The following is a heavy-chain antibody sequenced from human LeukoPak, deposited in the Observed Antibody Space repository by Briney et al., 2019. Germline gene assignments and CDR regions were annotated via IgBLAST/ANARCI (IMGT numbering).Heavy chain of an antibody. CDR1: GFTFSSYA. J-gene: IGHJ4*02. Sequence: GGSPRLSCAASGFTFSSYAMHWVRQAPGKGLEWVAVISYDGSNKYYADSVKGRFTISRDNSKNTLYLQMNSLRAEDTAVYYCARDRGGGYYFDYWGQGTLVTVSS. CDR2: ISYDGSNK. CDR3: ARDRGGGYYFDY. D-gene: IGHD3-16*01. V-gene: IGHV3-30*01.